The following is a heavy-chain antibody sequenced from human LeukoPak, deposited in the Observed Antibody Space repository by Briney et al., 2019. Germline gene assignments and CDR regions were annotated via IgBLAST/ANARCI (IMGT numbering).Heavy chain of an antibody. V-gene: IGHV1-69*13. CDR3: GGISARGVDYYYGMDV. D-gene: IGHD3-10*01. CDR2: IIPIFGTA. J-gene: IGHJ6*02. CDR1: GGTFSSYA. Sequence: GASVKVSCKASGGTFSSYAISWVRQAPGQGLEWMGGIIPIFGTANYAQKFQGRVTITADESTSTAYMELSSLRSEDTAVYYCGGISARGVDYYYGMDVWGQGTTVTVSS.